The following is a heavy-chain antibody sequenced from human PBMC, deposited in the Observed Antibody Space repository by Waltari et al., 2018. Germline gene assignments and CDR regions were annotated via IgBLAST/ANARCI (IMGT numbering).Heavy chain of an antibody. J-gene: IGHJ3*02. CDR3: ARPHYYDSSYAFDI. Sequence: VQLVQSGAEVKKPGSSVTVSCKASGGTFSRYDISWVRQAPGQGLEWMGGIIPIFGTANYAQKFQGRVTITADESTSTAYMELSSLRSEDTAVYYCARPHYYDSSYAFDIWGQGTMVTVSS. CDR1: GGTFSRYD. D-gene: IGHD3-22*01. V-gene: IGHV1-69*12. CDR2: IIPIFGTA.